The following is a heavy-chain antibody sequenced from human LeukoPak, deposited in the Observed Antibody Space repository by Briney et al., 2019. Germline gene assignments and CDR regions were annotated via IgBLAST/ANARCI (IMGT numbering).Heavy chain of an antibody. V-gene: IGHV1-18*01. J-gene: IGHJ5*02. CDR2: ISAYNGNT. CDR3: ARDTYYDILTGYYSANWFDP. CDR1: GYTFTSYG. D-gene: IGHD3-9*01. Sequence: SVKVSCNASGYTFTSYGISWVRQAPGQGLEWMGWISAYNGNTNYAQKLQGRVTMTTDTSTSTAYMELRSLRSDDTAVYYCARDTYYDILTGYYSANWFDPWGQGTLVTVSS.